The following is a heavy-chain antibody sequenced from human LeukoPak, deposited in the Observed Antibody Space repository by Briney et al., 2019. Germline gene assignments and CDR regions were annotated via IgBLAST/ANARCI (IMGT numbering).Heavy chain of an antibody. J-gene: IGHJ4*02. CDR3: ARAGPDYGDYFF. V-gene: IGHV3-30*01. D-gene: IGHD4-17*01. Sequence: GRSLRLSCAASGFTFSSYVMPWVRQAPGKGLEWVAVISYDGSNKYYADSVKGRFTISRDNSKNTLYLQMNSLRAEDTAVYYCARAGPDYGDYFFWGQGTLVTVSS. CDR1: GFTFSSYV. CDR2: ISYDGSNK.